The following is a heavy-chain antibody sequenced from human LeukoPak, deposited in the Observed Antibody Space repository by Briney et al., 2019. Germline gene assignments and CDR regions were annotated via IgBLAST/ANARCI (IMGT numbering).Heavy chain of an antibody. CDR2: IYSGGST. Sequence: GGSLRLSCAASGFTVSSNYMSWVRQAPGKGLEWVSVIYSGGSTYYADSVKGRFTISRDNSKNTLYLQMNSLRAEDTAVYYCVREDYGDYGYYYGMDVWGQGTTVTVSS. D-gene: IGHD4-17*01. J-gene: IGHJ6*02. CDR1: GFTVSSNY. V-gene: IGHV3-66*02. CDR3: VREDYGDYGYYYGMDV.